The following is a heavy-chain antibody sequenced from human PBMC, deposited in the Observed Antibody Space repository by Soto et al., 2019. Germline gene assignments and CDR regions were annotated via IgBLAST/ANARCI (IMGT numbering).Heavy chain of an antibody. D-gene: IGHD3-3*01. J-gene: IGHJ6*02. CDR2: IKQDGSEK. Sequence: WGSPRLSCAASGVTVCSYWMSGVRQAPGKGLEWVANIKQDGSEKYYVDSVKGRFTISRDNAKNSLYLQMNSLRAEDTAVYYCARDRYSYYDFWSGSLPYYYYGMDVWGQGTTVTVSS. CDR1: GVTVCSYW. CDR3: ARDRYSYYDFWSGSLPYYYYGMDV. V-gene: IGHV3-7*01.